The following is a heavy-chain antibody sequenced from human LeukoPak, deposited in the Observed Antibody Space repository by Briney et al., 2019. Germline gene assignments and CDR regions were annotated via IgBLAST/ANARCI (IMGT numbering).Heavy chain of an antibody. D-gene: IGHD3-22*01. CDR1: GGTFSSYA. Sequence: ASVKVSCKASGGTFSSYAISWVRQAPGQGLEWMGGIIPIFGTANYAQKFQGRVTITTDESTSTAYMELSSLRSEDTAVYYCARGPNYYDSSGHSGYYYYYMDVWGKGTTVTVSS. V-gene: IGHV1-69*05. J-gene: IGHJ6*03. CDR2: IIPIFGTA. CDR3: ARGPNYYDSSGHSGYYYYYMDV.